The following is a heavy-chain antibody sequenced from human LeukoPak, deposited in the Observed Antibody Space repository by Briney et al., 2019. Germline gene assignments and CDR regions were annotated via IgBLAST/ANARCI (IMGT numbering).Heavy chain of an antibody. CDR2: IYTSGST. Sequence: SQTLSLTCTVSGGSISSGSYYWNWIRQPAGKGLEWIGRIYTSGSTNYNPSLKSRVTMSVDTSKNQFSLKLSSVTAADTAVNYCARVRELTDAFDIWGQGTMVTVSS. D-gene: IGHD1-26*01. J-gene: IGHJ3*02. CDR3: ARVRELTDAFDI. V-gene: IGHV4-61*02. CDR1: GGSISSGSYY.